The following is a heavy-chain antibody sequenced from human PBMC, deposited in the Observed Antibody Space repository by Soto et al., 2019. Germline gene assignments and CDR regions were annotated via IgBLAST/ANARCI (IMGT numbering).Heavy chain of an antibody. CDR3: ARDHTVLGGAFDI. Sequence: QVQLVESGGGVVQPGRSLRLSCAASGFTFSSYAMHWVRQAPGKGLEWVAVISYDGSNKYYADSVKGRFTISRDNSKNTLYLQMNSLRAEDTAVYYCARDHTVLGGAFDIWGQGTMVTVSS. V-gene: IGHV3-30-3*01. CDR1: GFTFSSYA. J-gene: IGHJ3*02. D-gene: IGHD3-16*01. CDR2: ISYDGSNK.